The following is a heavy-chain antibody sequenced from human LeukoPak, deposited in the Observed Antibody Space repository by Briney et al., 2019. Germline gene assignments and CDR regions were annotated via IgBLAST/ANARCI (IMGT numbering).Heavy chain of an antibody. CDR2: IYYSGST. J-gene: IGHJ4*02. CDR3: ARGGRGAAAGFDY. Sequence: SETLSLTCTVTGGSISNYYWSWIRQPPGKGLEWIGYIYYSGSTNYNPSLKSRVTISVDTSKKQFSLKLSSVTAADTAVYYCARGGRGAAAGFDYWGQGTLVTVSS. V-gene: IGHV4-59*01. D-gene: IGHD6-13*01. CDR1: GGSISNYY.